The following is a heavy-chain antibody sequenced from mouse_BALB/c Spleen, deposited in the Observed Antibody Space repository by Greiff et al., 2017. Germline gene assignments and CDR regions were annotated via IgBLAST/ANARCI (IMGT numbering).Heavy chain of an antibody. CDR2: ISSGSSTI. CDR1: GFTFSSFG. Sequence: EVMLVESGGGLVQPGGSRKLSCAASGFTFSSFGMHWVRQAPEKGLEWVAYISSGSSTIYYADTVKGRFTISRDNPKNTLFLQMTSLRSEDTAMYYCARSGNYALDYWGQGTTLTVSS. J-gene: IGHJ2*01. V-gene: IGHV5-17*02. CDR3: ARSGNYALDY. D-gene: IGHD2-1*01.